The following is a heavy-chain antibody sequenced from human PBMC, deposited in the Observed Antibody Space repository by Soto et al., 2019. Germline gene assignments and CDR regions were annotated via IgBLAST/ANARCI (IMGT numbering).Heavy chain of an antibody. D-gene: IGHD2-15*01. CDR2: ISGSGGST. J-gene: IGHJ3*01. CDR3: AAELYSGGSCCSFDL. Sequence: PGGSLRLSCAASGFTFSSYAMSWVRQAPGKGLEWVSAISGSGGSTYYADSVKGRFTISRDKSKNTLYLQMNSLRAEDTAVYYCAAELYSGGSCCSFDLWGQGTMVTVSS. CDR1: GFTFSSYA. V-gene: IGHV3-23*01.